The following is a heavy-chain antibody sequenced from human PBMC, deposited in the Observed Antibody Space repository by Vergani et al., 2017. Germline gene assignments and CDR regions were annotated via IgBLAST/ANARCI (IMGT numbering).Heavy chain of an antibody. CDR1: VYSISSGYY. V-gene: IGHV4-38-2*01. Sequence: QVQLQESGPGLVKPSETLSLTCAFSVYSISSGYYWGWIRQPPGKGLEWIGSIYHSGSTYYNPSLKSRVTISVDTSKNQFSLKLSSVTAADTAVYYCARQNCGGDCLDFDYWGQGTLVTVSS. CDR3: ARQNCGGDCLDFDY. J-gene: IGHJ4*02. CDR2: IYHSGST. D-gene: IGHD2-21*02.